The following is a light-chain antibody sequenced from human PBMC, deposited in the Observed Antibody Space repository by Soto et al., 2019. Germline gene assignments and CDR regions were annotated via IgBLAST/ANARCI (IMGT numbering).Light chain of an antibody. CDR1: QSINNW. J-gene: IGKJ1*01. Sequence: IQLTQSPSTLSSSLGDRVTITCRASQSINNWLAWYKQKPGKAPKLMIYDASSLESGVPSRFSGRGSGTEFTLTINSLKPDDFETYYCQQYHIYSGTVGQGTKVDIK. CDR3: QQYHIYSGT. V-gene: IGKV1-5*01. CDR2: DAS.